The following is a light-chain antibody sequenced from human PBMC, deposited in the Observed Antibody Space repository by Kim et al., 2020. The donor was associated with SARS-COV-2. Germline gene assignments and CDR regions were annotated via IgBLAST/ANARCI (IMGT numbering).Light chain of an antibody. CDR2: DAS. CDR3: QQYDRPFSVT. V-gene: IGKV1-33*01. CDR1: QDIAKS. Sequence: DIHMTQSPPSLSASVGDRVTITCQASQDIAKSLNWYQQKPGKAPQLLIYDASNLETGVPSRFSGSGSGTRFTFTISSLKPEDIATYYCQQYDRPFSVTFGEGTKVDIK. J-gene: IGKJ4*01.